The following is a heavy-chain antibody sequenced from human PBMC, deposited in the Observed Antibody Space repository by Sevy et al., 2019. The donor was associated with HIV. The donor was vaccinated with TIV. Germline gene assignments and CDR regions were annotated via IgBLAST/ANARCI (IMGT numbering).Heavy chain of an antibody. J-gene: IGHJ4*02. Sequence: GGSLRLSCAASGFTFSSYWMSRVRQAPRKGLEWVANIKQDGSEKYYVDSVKGRFTISRDNAKNSLYLQMNSLRAEDTAVYYCARGYSNLRGYSYGTYYFDYWGQGTLVTVSS. CDR2: IKQDGSEK. D-gene: IGHD5-18*01. V-gene: IGHV3-7*04. CDR1: GFTFSSYW. CDR3: ARGYSNLRGYSYGTYYFDY.